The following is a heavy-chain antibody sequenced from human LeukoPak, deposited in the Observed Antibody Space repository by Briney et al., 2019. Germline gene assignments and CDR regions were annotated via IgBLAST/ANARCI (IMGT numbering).Heavy chain of an antibody. D-gene: IGHD3-9*01. CDR1: GGSISSYY. J-gene: IGHJ4*02. CDR3: AGGYYDILTGYHTPFDS. Sequence: PSETLSLTCTVSGGSISSYYWSWIRQPPGKGLEWIGYIYYSGSTNYNPSLKSRVTISVDTSKNQFSLKLSSVTAADTAVYYCAGGYYDILTGYHTPFDSWGQGTLVTVSS. CDR2: IYYSGST. V-gene: IGHV4-59*12.